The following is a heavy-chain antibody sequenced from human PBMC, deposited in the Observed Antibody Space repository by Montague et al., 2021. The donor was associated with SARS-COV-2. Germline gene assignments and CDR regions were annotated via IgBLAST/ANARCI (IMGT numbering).Heavy chain of an antibody. J-gene: IGHJ4*02. V-gene: IGHV4-61*01. CDR1: GGSVSSGSYY. CDR2: VYFTGGT. Sequence: SETLSLTCTVSGGSVSSGSYYWSWIRQPPGKGLEWIGYVYFTGGTNYNPTLKRRVTISLDTSRNQFSLNFDSVTAADTAVYFCAREKRSSYFSDYWGQGIMVIVSS. D-gene: IGHD6-6*01. CDR3: AREKRSSYFSDY.